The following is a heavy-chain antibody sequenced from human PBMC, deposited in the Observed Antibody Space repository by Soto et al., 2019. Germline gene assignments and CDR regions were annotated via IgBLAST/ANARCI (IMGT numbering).Heavy chain of an antibody. Sequence: PVASLKISCQGSGYRFSSYWIAWWRQMPGKGLEWLGIIYPGDSDTIYSPYFQGQVTFSVDKSTSTDYLQWSSLTASDTAMYYCARQGSNGAYYYYGMDVWGQGTTVTVSS. V-gene: IGHV5-51*01. D-gene: IGHD2-8*01. CDR2: IYPGDSDT. CDR3: ARQGSNGAYYYYGMDV. CDR1: GYRFSSYW. J-gene: IGHJ6*02.